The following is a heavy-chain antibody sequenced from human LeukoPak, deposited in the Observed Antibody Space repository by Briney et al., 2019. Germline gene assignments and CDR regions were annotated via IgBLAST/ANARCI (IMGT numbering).Heavy chain of an antibody. CDR1: GFTFSSYA. V-gene: IGHV3-30*02. D-gene: IGHD3-10*01. CDR2: IRFDGSNK. J-gene: IGHJ4*02. Sequence: PGGSLRLSCAASGFTFSSYAMHWVRQAPGKGLEWVAFIRFDGSNKFYADSVKGRFTISRDNSKNTLYLQMNSLRAEDTAVYYCAKDSTFTHYYGSGSYLDYWGQGTLVTVSS. CDR3: AKDSTFTHYYGSGSYLDY.